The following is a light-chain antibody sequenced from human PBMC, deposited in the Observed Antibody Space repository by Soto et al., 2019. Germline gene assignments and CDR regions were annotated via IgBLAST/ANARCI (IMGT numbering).Light chain of an antibody. Sequence: DLQMTQSPSSVSASVGDRVTITCRASQGISSWLAWYQQKPGTAPNLLISAASSLQSGVPSRFSGSGSGTDFTLIISNLQPEDFGIYYCQQANSFPLTFGGGTKVEIK. J-gene: IGKJ4*01. V-gene: IGKV1-12*01. CDR3: QQANSFPLT. CDR1: QGISSW. CDR2: AAS.